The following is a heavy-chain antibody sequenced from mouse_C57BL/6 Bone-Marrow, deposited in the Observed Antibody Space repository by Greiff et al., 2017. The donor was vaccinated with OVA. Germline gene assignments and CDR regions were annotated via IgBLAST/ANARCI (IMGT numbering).Heavy chain of an antibody. J-gene: IGHJ2*01. Sequence: EVQLQQSGPELVKPGASVKISCKASGYTFTDYYMNWVKQSHGKSLEWIGDINPNNGGTSYNQKFKGKATLTVDKSSSTAYMELRSLTSEDSAVYYCARDSFITTVVRTYYFDYWGQGTTLTVSS. CDR2: INPNNGGT. D-gene: IGHD1-1*01. CDR3: ARDSFITTVVRTYYFDY. V-gene: IGHV1-26*01. CDR1: GYTFTDYY.